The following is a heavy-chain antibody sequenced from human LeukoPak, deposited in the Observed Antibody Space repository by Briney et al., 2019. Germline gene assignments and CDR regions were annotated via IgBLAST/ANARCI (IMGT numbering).Heavy chain of an antibody. D-gene: IGHD5-24*01. CDR1: RYSFSNFL. Sequence: GLSMQISFVASRYSFSNFLISWLGAMTGKRLEWIGIIYPADSDTRYSPSFQGQVTISADKSISTAYLQWSSLKASHTAMYYCARKRTFDIWGQGTMVTVSS. CDR3: ARKRTFDI. J-gene: IGHJ3*02. V-gene: IGHV5-51*01. CDR2: IYPADSDT.